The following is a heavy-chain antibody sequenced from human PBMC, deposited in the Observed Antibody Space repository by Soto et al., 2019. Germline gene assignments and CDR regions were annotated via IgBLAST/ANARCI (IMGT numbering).Heavy chain of an antibody. D-gene: IGHD2-15*01. J-gene: IGHJ6*02. CDR2: ITGSGADT. CDR1: GFTFSDYA. Sequence: EVQLSESGGGLEQPGGSLRLSCAASGFTFSDYAMRWVRQAPGKGLEWVSSITGSGADTYYADSVKGRFTISRDNSKNSLYLQMNSVRAEDTAVYYCVRKLLSGVTIGFYGMDVWGQGTTVSVSS. CDR3: VRKLLSGVTIGFYGMDV. V-gene: IGHV3-23*01.